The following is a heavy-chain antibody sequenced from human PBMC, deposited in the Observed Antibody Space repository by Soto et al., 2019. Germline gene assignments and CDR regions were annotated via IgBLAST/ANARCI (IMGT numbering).Heavy chain of an antibody. CDR1: GFSFSSYA. Sequence: EVQLLESGGGKVQPGGSLRLSCAASGFSFSSYAMAWVHQAPGKGLEWVSLIGGSGEGTHYTDSVRGRFSISRDNSQNTLFLQMNSLRADDTAIYYCAKDSAGWFAS. J-gene: IGHJ5*01. V-gene: IGHV3-23*01. CDR2: IGGSGEGT. CDR3: AKDSAGWFAS. D-gene: IGHD2-15*01.